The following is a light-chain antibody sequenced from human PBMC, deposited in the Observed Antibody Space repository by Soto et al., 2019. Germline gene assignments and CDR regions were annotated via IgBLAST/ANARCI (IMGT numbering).Light chain of an antibody. CDR3: QQRSNWPLTWT. Sequence: EIVLTQSPATLSLSPGERATLSCRASQSVSSSLAWYQQKPGQAPRLLIYDASNRATGIPARFSGSGSGTDCTLTISNLEPEDFAVYYCQQRSNWPLTWTFGKGTKVEIK. CDR2: DAS. J-gene: IGKJ1*01. V-gene: IGKV3-11*01. CDR1: QSVSSS.